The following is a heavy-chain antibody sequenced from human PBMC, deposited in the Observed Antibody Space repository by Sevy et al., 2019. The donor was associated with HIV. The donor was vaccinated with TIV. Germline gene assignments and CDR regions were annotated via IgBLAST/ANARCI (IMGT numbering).Heavy chain of an antibody. D-gene: IGHD3-10*01. J-gene: IGHJ4*02. CDR2: IGSGSNYI. CDR1: GFTFNKYN. Sequence: GGSLRLSCAASGFTFNKYNMIWVRQAPGKGLEWVSFIGSGSNYIYYADSVRGRFTTSRDNAKNSLYLQMNTLRAEDTAVYYCAREGSGRYWGQGTLVTVSS. V-gene: IGHV3-21*01. CDR3: AREGSGRY.